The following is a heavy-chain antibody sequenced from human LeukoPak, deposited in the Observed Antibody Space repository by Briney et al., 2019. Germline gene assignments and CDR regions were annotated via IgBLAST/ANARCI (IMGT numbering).Heavy chain of an antibody. Sequence: GGSLSLSCAASGLIFTNAWMTWVRQAPGKGLEWVSSISRSSNYKYYADSVKGRFTISRDNAKNSLYLQMNSLRAEDTAVYYCVRALYDSSGYYSHFDYWGQGTLVTVSS. D-gene: IGHD3-22*01. V-gene: IGHV3-21*01. CDR3: VRALYDSSGYYSHFDY. CDR2: ISRSSNYK. J-gene: IGHJ4*02. CDR1: GLIFTNAW.